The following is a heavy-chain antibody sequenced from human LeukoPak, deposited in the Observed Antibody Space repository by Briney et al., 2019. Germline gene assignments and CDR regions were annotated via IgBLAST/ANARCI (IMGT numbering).Heavy chain of an antibody. J-gene: IGHJ4*02. D-gene: IGHD3-10*01. Sequence: GRSLRLSCAASGFTFSSYGMHWVRQAPGKGLEWVAVISYDGSNKYYADSVKGRFTISRDNSKNTLYLQMNSLRAEDTAVYYCAKSGDLDYWGQGTPVTVSS. CDR2: ISYDGSNK. CDR3: AKSGDLDY. CDR1: GFTFSSYG. V-gene: IGHV3-30*18.